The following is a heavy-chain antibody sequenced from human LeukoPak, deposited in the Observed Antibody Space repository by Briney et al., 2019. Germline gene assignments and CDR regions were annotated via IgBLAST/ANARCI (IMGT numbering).Heavy chain of an antibody. V-gene: IGHV3-53*01. D-gene: IGHD6-13*01. CDR3: ARAWAPAGLYFDY. CDR1: GFTVSSNH. J-gene: IGHJ4*02. CDR2: IYSGGSS. Sequence: GGSLRLSCAASGFTVSSNHMTWVRQAPGKGLEWVSVIYSGGSSYYTDSVKGRFIISRDNSRNTLYLQMNNLRAEDTAVYYCARAWAPAGLYFDYWGQGPLVTGSS.